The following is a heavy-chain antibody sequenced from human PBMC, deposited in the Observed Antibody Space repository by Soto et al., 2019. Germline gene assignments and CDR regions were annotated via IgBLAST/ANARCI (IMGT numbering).Heavy chain of an antibody. Sequence: PGESLKISCKGSGYSFTSYWIGWVRQMPGKSLEWMGIIYPGDSDTRYSPSFQGQVTISADKSISTAYLQWSSLKASDTAMYYCARGGIVGSTRNYFDYWGQGTLVTVSS. J-gene: IGHJ4*02. CDR1: GYSFTSYW. D-gene: IGHD1-26*01. V-gene: IGHV5-51*01. CDR3: ARGGIVGSTRNYFDY. CDR2: IYPGDSDT.